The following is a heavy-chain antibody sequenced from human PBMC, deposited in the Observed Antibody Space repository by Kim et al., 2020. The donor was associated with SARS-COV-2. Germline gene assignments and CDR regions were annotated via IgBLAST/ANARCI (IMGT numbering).Heavy chain of an antibody. CDR2: INPSGGST. CDR3: ARDKEQLERRRPRIFDYYYGMDV. Sequence: ASVKVSCKASGYTFTSYYMHWVRQAPGQGLEWMGIINPSGGSTSYAQKFQGRVTMTRDTSTSTVYMELSSLRSEDTAVYYCARDKEQLERRRPRIFDYYYGMDVWGQGTTVTVSS. D-gene: IGHD1-1*01. J-gene: IGHJ6*02. V-gene: IGHV1-46*01. CDR1: GYTFTSYY.